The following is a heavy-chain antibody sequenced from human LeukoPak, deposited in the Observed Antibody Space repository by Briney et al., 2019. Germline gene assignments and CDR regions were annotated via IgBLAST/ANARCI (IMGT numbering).Heavy chain of an antibody. Sequence: GASVKVSCKASGYTFTSYGISWVRQAPGQGLEWMGWISAYNGNTNYAQKLQGRVTMTTDTSTSTAYMELRSLRSDDTAVYYCARDRVGYRLLSRRGYSYGPLGYWGQGTLVTVSS. V-gene: IGHV1-18*01. CDR1: GYTFTSYG. CDR2: ISAYNGNT. CDR3: ARDRVGYRLLSRRGYSYGPLGY. J-gene: IGHJ4*02. D-gene: IGHD5-18*01.